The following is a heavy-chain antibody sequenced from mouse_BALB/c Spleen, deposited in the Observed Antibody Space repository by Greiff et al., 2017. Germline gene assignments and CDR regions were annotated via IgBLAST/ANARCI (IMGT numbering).Heavy chain of an antibody. V-gene: IGHV1S29*02. CDR3: ARATMITYYAMDY. J-gene: IGHJ4*01. D-gene: IGHD2-4*01. CDR1: GYTFTDYN. Sequence: EVQLKESGPELVKPGASVKISCKASGYTFTDYNMHWVKQSHGKSLEWIGYIYPYNGGTGYNQKFKSKATLTVDNSSSTAYMELRSLTSEDSAVYYCARATMITYYAMDYWGQGTSVTVSS. CDR2: IYPYNGGT.